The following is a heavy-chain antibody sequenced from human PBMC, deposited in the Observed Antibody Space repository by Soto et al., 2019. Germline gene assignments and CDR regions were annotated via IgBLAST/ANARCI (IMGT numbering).Heavy chain of an antibody. CDR1: GGTFSSYT. CDR3: ERDYGDYDY. J-gene: IGHJ4*02. CDR2: IIPILGIA. Sequence: QVKLVQSGAEVKKPGSSVKVSCKASGGTFSSYTISWVRQATGQGLEWMGRIIPILGIANYAQKFQGRVTITADKSTSTAYMELSSLRSEDTAVYYCERDYGDYDYWGQGTLVTVSS. D-gene: IGHD4-17*01. V-gene: IGHV1-69*02.